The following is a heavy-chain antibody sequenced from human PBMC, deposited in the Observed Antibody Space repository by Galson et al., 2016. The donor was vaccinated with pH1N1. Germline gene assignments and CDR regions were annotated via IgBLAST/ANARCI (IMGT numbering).Heavy chain of an antibody. Sequence: SLRLSCAASGFSFSTYGMRWVRQAPGKGLEWVSSITGSGGNTYDTDSVKGRFTISRDNARNTLYLQMNSLRAEDTAVYYCARAGSSWDTYYYYVMDVWGQGTTVTVSS. J-gene: IGHJ6*02. V-gene: IGHV3-23*01. CDR3: ARAGSSWDTYYYYVMDV. CDR2: ITGSGGNT. D-gene: IGHD6-13*01. CDR1: GFSFSTYG.